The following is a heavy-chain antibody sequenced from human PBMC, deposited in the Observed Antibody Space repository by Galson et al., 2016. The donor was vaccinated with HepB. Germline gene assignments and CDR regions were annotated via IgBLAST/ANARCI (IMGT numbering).Heavy chain of an antibody. D-gene: IGHD3-10*01. V-gene: IGHV5-51*03. Sequence: QSGAEVKKPGESLKISCKGSGYSFSNYWIGWVRQMPGEGLEWMAVIYPRDSDTKYSPSFQGRVTISADKSVSTAYLQWSSLEASDTAMYYCTRRNYYGSGTYYYYYGMDVWGQGTTVTISS. J-gene: IGHJ6*02. CDR2: IYPRDSDT. CDR3: TRRNYYGSGTYYYYYGMDV. CDR1: GYSFSNYW.